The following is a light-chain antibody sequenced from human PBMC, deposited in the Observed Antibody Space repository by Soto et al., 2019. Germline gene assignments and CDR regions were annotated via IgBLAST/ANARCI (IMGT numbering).Light chain of an antibody. CDR1: QSINSF. Sequence: DIQMTQSPSSLSASVGDRVTITCRASQSINSFLNWYQQKAGKAPKLLIYTASSLQSGVPSRFSSSESGTDFTLTISSLQPEDFAIYYCQQSYIMPWTFGQGTKVEIK. CDR3: QQSYIMPWT. J-gene: IGKJ1*01. CDR2: TAS. V-gene: IGKV1-39*01.